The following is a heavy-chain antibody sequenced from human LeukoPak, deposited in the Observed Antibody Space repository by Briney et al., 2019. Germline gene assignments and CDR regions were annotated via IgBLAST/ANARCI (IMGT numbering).Heavy chain of an antibody. CDR1: GFTFDDHG. CDR2: INWNGGSR. CDR3: ARDVGDVRGGVLGALY. V-gene: IGHV3-20*04. J-gene: IGHJ4*02. D-gene: IGHD3-10*02. Sequence: GGSLRPSCAASGFTFDDHGGSWGRQAPGKGLEWVSGINWNGGSRGYADSVKGRFTITRDNAKNSLYLQMNSLRADDTALYYCARDVGDVRGGVLGALYWAQRILVTVSS.